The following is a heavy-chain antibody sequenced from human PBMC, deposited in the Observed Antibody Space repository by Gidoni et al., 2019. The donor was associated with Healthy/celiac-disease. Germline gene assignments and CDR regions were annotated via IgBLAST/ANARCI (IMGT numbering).Heavy chain of an antibody. Sequence: QVQLVESGGGLVKPGGSLRLSCAASGFTFSYYSMSWIRQAPGKGMEWVSYISSSSSYTNYADAVKGRFTISRDNAKNSLYLQMNSLRAEDTAVYYCARVRRSNSGYDLLSYYFDYWGQGTLVTVSS. CDR2: ISSSSSYT. J-gene: IGHJ4*02. CDR1: GFTFSYYS. D-gene: IGHD5-12*01. V-gene: IGHV3-11*05. CDR3: ARVRRSNSGYDLLSYYFDY.